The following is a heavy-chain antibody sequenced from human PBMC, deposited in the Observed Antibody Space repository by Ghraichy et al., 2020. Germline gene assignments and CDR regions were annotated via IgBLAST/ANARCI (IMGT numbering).Heavy chain of an antibody. D-gene: IGHD6-6*01. CDR2: ISWNSGSI. J-gene: IGHJ6*03. CDR1: GFTFDDYA. Sequence: LSCAASGFTFDDYAMHWVRQAPGKGLEWVSGISWNSGSIDYADSVKGRFTISRDNAKNSLHLQMNSLRGEDTALYYCAKDRTSSSDYYYMDVWGKGTTVTVSS. CDR3: AKDRTSSSDYYYMDV. V-gene: IGHV3-9*01.